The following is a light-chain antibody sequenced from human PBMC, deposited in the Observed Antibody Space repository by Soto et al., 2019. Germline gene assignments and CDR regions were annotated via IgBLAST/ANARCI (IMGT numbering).Light chain of an antibody. CDR3: QQYGSSPVT. J-gene: IGKJ3*01. CDR1: QSVSSSY. Sequence: EIVLTQSPGTLSLSPGERATLSCRASQSVSSSYFAWYQQKPGQAPRLLIYGASSRDTGIPDRFSGSGSGTAFTLTISRLETEDFAVYYCQQYGSSPVTFGPGTKVDIK. CDR2: GAS. V-gene: IGKV3-20*01.